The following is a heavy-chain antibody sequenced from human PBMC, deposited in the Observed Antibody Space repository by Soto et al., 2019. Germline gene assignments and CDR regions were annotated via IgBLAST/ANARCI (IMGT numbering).Heavy chain of an antibody. CDR3: AKAGFSSGWSPSYFDY. V-gene: IGHV3-23*01. CDR2: MSGTGGST. D-gene: IGHD6-19*01. J-gene: IGHJ4*02. Sequence: EVQLLESGGGLVQPGRSLRLSCAASGFTFSSYAMNWVRQAPGKGLEWVSAMSGTGGSTYYEDSVKGRFTISRDNSKNRLYLQMNSLRVEDTAVFYCAKAGFSSGWSPSYFDYWGQGTLVTVSS. CDR1: GFTFSSYA.